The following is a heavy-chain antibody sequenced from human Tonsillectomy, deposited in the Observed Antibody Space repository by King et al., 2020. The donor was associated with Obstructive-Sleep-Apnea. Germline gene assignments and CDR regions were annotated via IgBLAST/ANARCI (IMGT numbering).Heavy chain of an antibody. V-gene: IGHV4-59*01. CDR1: CGSISDYY. CDR3: ARLGLLGGRRLFDY. D-gene: IGHD4-17*01. CDR2: IYYSGST. J-gene: IGHJ4*02. Sequence: QLQESGPGLVKPSETLSLTCTVSCGSISDYYWSWIRQPPGKGLECIGYIYYSGSTNYNPSLKSRVTISVDTSKNQFSLKLSSVPAADTAVYYCARLGLLGGRRLFDYWGQGTLVTVSS.